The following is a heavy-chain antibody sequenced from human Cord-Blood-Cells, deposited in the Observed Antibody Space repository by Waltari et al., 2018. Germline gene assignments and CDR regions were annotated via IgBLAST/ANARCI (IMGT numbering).Heavy chain of an antibody. Sequence: QVQLVQSGAEVKKPGSSVKVSCKASGGTFSSYAISWVRQARGQGREWMGGIIPILGIANYAQKFQGRVTITADESTSTAYMELSSLRSEDTAVYYCARGPAYCGGDCYSDYWGQGTLVTVSS. J-gene: IGHJ4*02. CDR2: IIPILGIA. D-gene: IGHD2-21*02. V-gene: IGHV1-69*04. CDR1: GGTFSSYA. CDR3: ARGPAYCGGDCYSDY.